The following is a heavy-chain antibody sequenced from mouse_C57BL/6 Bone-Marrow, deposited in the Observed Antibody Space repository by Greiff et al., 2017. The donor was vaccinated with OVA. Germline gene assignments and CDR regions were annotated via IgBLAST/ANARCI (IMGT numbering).Heavy chain of an antibody. CDR2: IDPNSGGT. J-gene: IGHJ3*01. V-gene: IGHV1-72*01. D-gene: IGHD1-1*01. Sequence: QVQLQQPGAELVKPGASVKLSCKASGYTFTSYWMHWVKQRPGRGLEWIGWIDPNSGGTKYNEKFKSKATLTVDNPSSTAYMQLSSLASETTEVYCCARAYYYSSCGWFAYWGKGTLVTVSA. CDR1: GYTFTSYW. CDR3: ARAYYYSSCGWFAY.